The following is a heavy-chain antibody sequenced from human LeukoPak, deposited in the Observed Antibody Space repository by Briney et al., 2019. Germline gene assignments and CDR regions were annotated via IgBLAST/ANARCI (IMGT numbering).Heavy chain of an antibody. CDR2: VSSSGDRT. J-gene: IGHJ4*02. CDR3: AKDRPNYHESNGHYYRRDGDY. CDR1: GFTFSSYA. V-gene: IGHV3-23*01. Sequence: GGSLRLSCAASGFTFSSYAMSWVRQAPGKGLEWVSSVSSSGDRTFYADSVRDRFTISRDNSKNTLYLQMSRLRAEDTAVYYCAKDRPNYHESNGHYYRRDGDYWGQGTLVTVSS. D-gene: IGHD3-22*01.